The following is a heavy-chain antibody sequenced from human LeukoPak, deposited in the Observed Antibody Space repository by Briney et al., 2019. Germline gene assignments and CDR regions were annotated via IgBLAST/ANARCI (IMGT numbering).Heavy chain of an antibody. CDR3: ARGEFVIWFGELWFDY. V-gene: IGHV1-8*01. J-gene: IGHJ4*02. Sequence: ASVKVSCKASGYTFTSYDINWVRQATGQGLEWMGWMNPNSGNTGYAQKFQGRVTMTRNTSISTAYMELSSLRSEDTVVYYCARGEFVIWFGELWFDYWGQGTLVTVSS. D-gene: IGHD3-10*01. CDR2: MNPNSGNT. CDR1: GYTFTSYD.